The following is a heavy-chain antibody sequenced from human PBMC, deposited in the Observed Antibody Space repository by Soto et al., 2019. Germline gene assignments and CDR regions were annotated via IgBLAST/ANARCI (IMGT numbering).Heavy chain of an antibody. CDR1: GYTFINLG. J-gene: IGHJ5*02. D-gene: IGHD6-25*01. CDR3: AIDPRRATAGLIYFDP. Sequence: QVPLVQSVTEVKKPGASVKVSCKTSGYTFINLGLGGVRQAPGQGLEWMVWVSPFNGHTHYAQKFQGRGSLTTATCTRTGFLDLRRVTYVETPVYYCAIDPRRATAGLIYFDPLGQGTLVTVSA. V-gene: IGHV1-18*01. CDR2: VSPFNGHT.